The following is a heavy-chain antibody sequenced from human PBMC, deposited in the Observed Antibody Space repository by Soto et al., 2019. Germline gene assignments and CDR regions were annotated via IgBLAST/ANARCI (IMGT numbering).Heavy chain of an antibody. CDR2: IRSKAYGGTT. Sequence: PGGSLRLSCTASGFTFGDYAMSWFRQAPGKGLEWVGFIRSKAYGGTTEYAASVKGRFTISRDDSKSIAYLQMNSLKTEDTAVYYCTRVDIVATPSGDLYGMDVWGQGTTVTVSS. CDR3: TRVDIVATPSGDLYGMDV. CDR1: GFTFGDYA. J-gene: IGHJ6*02. D-gene: IGHD2-2*03. V-gene: IGHV3-49*03.